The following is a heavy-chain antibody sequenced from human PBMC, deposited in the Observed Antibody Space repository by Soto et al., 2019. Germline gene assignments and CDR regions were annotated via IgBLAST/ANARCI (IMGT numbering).Heavy chain of an antibody. V-gene: IGHV4-30-2*01. CDR1: SGSISSGGYS. Sequence: QLQLQESGSGLVKPSQTLSLTCAVSSGSISSGGYSWSWIRQPPGKGLDWIGYIYHSGSTYYNSSLKSRVTISVDRYKNKFTLKLSSVTAADTAVYYCASELRTDYSYGYGFDYWGQGTLVTVSS. J-gene: IGHJ4*02. CDR2: IYHSGST. D-gene: IGHD5-18*01. CDR3: ASELRTDYSYGYGFDY.